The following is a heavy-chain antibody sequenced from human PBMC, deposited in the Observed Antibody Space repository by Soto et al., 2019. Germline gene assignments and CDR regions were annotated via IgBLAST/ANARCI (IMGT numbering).Heavy chain of an antibody. D-gene: IGHD6-13*01. CDR2: ISFDGTNK. V-gene: IGHV3-30-3*01. J-gene: IGHJ4*02. CDR3: ARGRLAAADLDC. Sequence: GGSLRLSCAASGFPFSSYAMHWVRQAPGKGLEWVAVISFDGTNKYYADSVKGRFTISRDISDNTLYLQMISLRPEDTAVYYCARGRLAAADLDCWGQGTLVTVSS. CDR1: GFPFSSYA.